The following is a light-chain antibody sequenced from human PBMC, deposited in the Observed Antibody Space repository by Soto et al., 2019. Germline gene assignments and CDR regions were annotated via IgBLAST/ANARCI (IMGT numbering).Light chain of an antibody. V-gene: IGKV3-11*01. CDR3: QQCSNWPTT. CDR2: GAS. J-gene: IGKJ5*01. Sequence: DIVLTQSPATLSLSPGERATLSCRASQTISTHLAWYHQKPGQAPRLLIYGASYRATGIPARISGSGSGTDFTLTISGLEPEDFAVYYCQQCSNWPTTFGQGTRLEIK. CDR1: QTISTH.